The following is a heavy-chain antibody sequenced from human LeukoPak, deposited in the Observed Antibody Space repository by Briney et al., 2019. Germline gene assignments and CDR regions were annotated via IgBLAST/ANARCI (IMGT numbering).Heavy chain of an antibody. D-gene: IGHD3-10*01. J-gene: IGHJ4*02. V-gene: IGHV1-2*02. CDR1: GYTFTAYY. Sequence: ASVKVSCKASGYTFTAYYMHWVRQAPGQGLEWMGWFNPNTGGTNYAQRFQGRVTMTRDTSISTAYMELSRLRSDDTAVYYCARYGSGSYYTLAYWGQGSLVTVSS. CDR2: FNPNTGGT. CDR3: ARYGSGSYYTLAY.